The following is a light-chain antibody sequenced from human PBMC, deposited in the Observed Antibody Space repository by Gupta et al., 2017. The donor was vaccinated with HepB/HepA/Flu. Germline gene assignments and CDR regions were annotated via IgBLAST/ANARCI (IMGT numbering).Light chain of an antibody. CDR2: DDS. J-gene: IGLJ1*01. Sequence: SYVLTQPPSVSVAPGKTARISCWGNNIGSKSVHWYQQKTGQAPVMVVYDDSDRPSGIPERLSGSKSGNTATLTISRVEAGDEADYYCQVWDSSSDPLYVFGTGTRVTV. CDR3: QVWDSSSDPLYV. CDR1: NIGSKS. V-gene: IGLV3-21*03.